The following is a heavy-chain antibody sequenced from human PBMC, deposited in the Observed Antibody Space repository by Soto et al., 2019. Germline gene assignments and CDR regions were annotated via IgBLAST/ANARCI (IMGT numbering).Heavy chain of an antibody. V-gene: IGHV3-23*01. J-gene: IGHJ6*02. CDR3: ARDRSTDFGLDV. CDR1: GFTFSDYV. Sequence: EVLLLESGGDSVQPGGSLRLSCVASGFTFSDYVMRWVRQVPGKGLEWVSSISDGGERTDYRDSVRGRFTISRDNARVTLHLQRNSLRVDDTATYFCARDRSTDFGLDVWGQGTTVTVSS. CDR2: ISDGGERT. D-gene: IGHD3-3*01.